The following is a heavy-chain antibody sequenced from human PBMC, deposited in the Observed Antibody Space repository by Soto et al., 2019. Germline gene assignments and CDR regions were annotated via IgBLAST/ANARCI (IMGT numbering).Heavy chain of an antibody. CDR3: ERTKERQYQLMLDY. CDR2: LYYSGDT. Sequence: PSETLSLTCAVSGGSISSGSYYWSWIRQPPGKGLEWIGYLYYSGDTNYSPSLKRRVTISVDTSKNQFSLKLSSVTTADTAIYFCERTKERQYQLMLDYWGQGFLVTVPS. J-gene: IGHJ4*02. V-gene: IGHV4-61*01. D-gene: IGHD2-2*01. CDR1: GGSISSGSYY.